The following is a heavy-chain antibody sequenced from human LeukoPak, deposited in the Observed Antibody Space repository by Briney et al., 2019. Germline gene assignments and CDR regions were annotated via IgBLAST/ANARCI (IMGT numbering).Heavy chain of an antibody. CDR1: GYTFTSYG. Sequence: KVSCKASGYTFTSYGISWVRQAPGQGLEWMRWISAYNGNTNYAQKLQGRVTMTTDTSTSTAYMELRSLRSDDTAVYYCARISYDFWSGYPNWFDPWGQRTPVTVSS. D-gene: IGHD3-3*01. V-gene: IGHV1-18*01. CDR2: ISAYNGNT. J-gene: IGHJ5*02. CDR3: ARISYDFWSGYPNWFDP.